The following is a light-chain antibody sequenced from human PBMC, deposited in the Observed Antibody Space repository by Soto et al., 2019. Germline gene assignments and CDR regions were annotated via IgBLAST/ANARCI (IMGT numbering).Light chain of an antibody. CDR1: QVISSW. CDR2: KAS. Sequence: DIQMTQSPSSVSASVGDTVTVSCRASQVISSWLAWYQQKPGRAHNLLIYKASTLQTGVPSRFSGSGSGTDFALTISNLQPEDFATYYCHQASSFPLSFGRGTKVEIK. CDR3: HQASSFPLS. V-gene: IGKV1-12*01. J-gene: IGKJ4*01.